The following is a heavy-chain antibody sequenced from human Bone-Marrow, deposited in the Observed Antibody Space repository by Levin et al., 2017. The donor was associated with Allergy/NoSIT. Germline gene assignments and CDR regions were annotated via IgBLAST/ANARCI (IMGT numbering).Heavy chain of an antibody. CDR3: ARASGDYYGSGSYYSIDY. D-gene: IGHD3-10*01. V-gene: IGHV3-30*03. CDR2: ISYDDGNNK. J-gene: IGHJ4*02. Sequence: PGGSLRLSCAASGFTFNTYGLHWVRQAPGKGLEWVAVISYDDGNNKYYADSVKGRFAISRDNSNNNLYLQMNSLRPEDTALYYCARASGDYYGSGSYYSIDYWGQGTLVTVSS. CDR1: GFTFNTYG.